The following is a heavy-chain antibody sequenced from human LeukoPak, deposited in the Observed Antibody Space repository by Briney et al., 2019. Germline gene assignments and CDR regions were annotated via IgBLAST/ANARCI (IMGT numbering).Heavy chain of an antibody. V-gene: IGHV3-23*01. CDR1: GYSFTSYW. CDR3: AKAQGGFCSGGSCSFDY. Sequence: GESLKISCKGSGYSFTSYWIGWVRQAPGKGLEWVSTVTGSGGSTYYADSVKGRFTISRDNSKSTLYLQMNSLRAEDTAVYYCAKAQGGFCSGGSCSFDYWGQGTLVTVSS. CDR2: VTGSGGST. D-gene: IGHD2-15*01. J-gene: IGHJ4*02.